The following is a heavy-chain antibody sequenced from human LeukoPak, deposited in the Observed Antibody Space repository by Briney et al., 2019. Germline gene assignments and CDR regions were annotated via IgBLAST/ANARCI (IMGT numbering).Heavy chain of an antibody. Sequence: ASVKVSCKASGGTFSSYAISWVRQAPGQGLEWMGRIIPILGMANYAQKFQGRVTITADKSTSTAYMELSSLRSEDTAVYYCARDRPTGDVFDIWGQGTMVTVSS. J-gene: IGHJ3*02. CDR2: IIPILGMA. CDR1: GGTFSSYA. V-gene: IGHV1-69*04. CDR3: ARDRPTGDVFDI. D-gene: IGHD1-14*01.